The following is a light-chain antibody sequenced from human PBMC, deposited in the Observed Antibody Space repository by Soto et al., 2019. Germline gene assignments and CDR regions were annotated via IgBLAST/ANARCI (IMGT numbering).Light chain of an antibody. J-gene: IGKJ4*01. V-gene: IGKV1-9*01. CDR2: DAS. CDR1: RDRTNI. Sequence: IKLPQFPRSFLHLVGDESTILGGAGRDRTNILAWYQQKPGKAPNLLIYDASTLHSGVPSRFSGSGSGTDFTLTVSGLQPEDFATYYCQQLSSYPSTFGGGTKVEIK. CDR3: QQLSSYPST.